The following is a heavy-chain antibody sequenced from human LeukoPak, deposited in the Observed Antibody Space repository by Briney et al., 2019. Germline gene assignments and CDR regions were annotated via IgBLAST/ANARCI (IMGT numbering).Heavy chain of an antibody. V-gene: IGHV3-53*01. CDR1: GFTGSNNY. Sequence: QSGGSLRLSGAASGFTGSNNYVSWVRQAPGMGLEWVSAIHSSGATCYADSVKGRFTISRDISKNTLYLQMNSLRAEDSALYYCARGGRGSAAVVAPRSFDIWGQGTMVTVSS. CDR2: IHSSGAT. J-gene: IGHJ3*02. CDR3: ARGGRGSAAVVAPRSFDI. D-gene: IGHD3-22*01.